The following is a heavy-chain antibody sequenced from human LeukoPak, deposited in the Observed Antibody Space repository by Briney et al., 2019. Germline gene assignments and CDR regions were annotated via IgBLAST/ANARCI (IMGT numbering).Heavy chain of an antibody. V-gene: IGHV3-33*06. CDR1: GFTFSSYG. J-gene: IGHJ6*02. CDR2: IWYDGSNK. D-gene: IGHD3-3*01. CDR3: AKDCRSYYDFWSGYDYYYYGMDV. Sequence: GGSLRLSCAASGFTFSSYGMHWVRQAPGKGLEWVAVIWYDGSNKYYADSVKGRFTISRDNSKNTLYLQMNSLRAEDTAVYYCAKDCRSYYDFWSGYDYYYYGMDVWGQGTTVTVSS.